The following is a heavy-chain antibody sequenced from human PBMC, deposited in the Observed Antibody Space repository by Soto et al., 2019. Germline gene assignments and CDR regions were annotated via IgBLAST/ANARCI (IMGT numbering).Heavy chain of an antibody. D-gene: IGHD3-10*01. CDR3: ARVRGSGSYAAYYFDS. CDR1: GGSISNGGYY. V-gene: IGHV4-31*03. CDR2: IHYSGST. J-gene: IGHJ4*01. Sequence: SETLSLTCTVSGGSISNGGYYWNWVRQHPGKGLEWIGYIHYSGSTWYNPSLESRVTISVDTSKDQFSLKLRSVTAADAAVYYCARVRGSGSYAAYYFDSWGQGTLVTVS.